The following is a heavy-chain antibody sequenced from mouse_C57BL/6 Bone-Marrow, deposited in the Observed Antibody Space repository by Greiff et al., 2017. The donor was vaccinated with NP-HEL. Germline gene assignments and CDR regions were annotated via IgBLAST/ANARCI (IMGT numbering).Heavy chain of an antibody. D-gene: IGHD1-1*01. CDR1: GFTFSDYY. J-gene: IGHJ1*03. CDR2: INYDGSST. CDR3: ARKTSYYYGSSHWYFDV. Sequence: EVKLMESEGGLVQPGSSMKLSCTASGFTFSDYYMAWVRQVPEKGLEWVANINYDGSSTYYLDSLKSRFIISRDNAKNILYLQMSSLKSEDTATYYCARKTSYYYGSSHWYFDVWGTGTTVTVSS. V-gene: IGHV5-16*01.